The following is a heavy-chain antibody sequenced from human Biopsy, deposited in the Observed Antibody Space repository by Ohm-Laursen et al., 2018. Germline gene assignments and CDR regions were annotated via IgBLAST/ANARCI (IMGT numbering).Heavy chain of an antibody. D-gene: IGHD6-13*01. V-gene: IGHV4-34*01. CDR3: ARVPLPGIGAAYQGRFLYGMDV. CDR2: ITQSGST. Sequence: GTLSLTCAVYGGSFNGYFWSWIRQPPGKGLEWIGDITQSGSTNSSPSLKSRVTISVDTAKKQFSLSLRSVTAADTAVYYCARVPLPGIGAAYQGRFLYGMDVWGQGTTVSVS. J-gene: IGHJ6*02. CDR1: GGSFNGYF.